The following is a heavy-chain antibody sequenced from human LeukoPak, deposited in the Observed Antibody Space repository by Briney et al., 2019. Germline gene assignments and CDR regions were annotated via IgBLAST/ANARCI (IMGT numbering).Heavy chain of an antibody. CDR3: ARDLSPELPVDY. CDR2: FDPEDGET. D-gene: IGHD1-26*01. Sequence: ASVKVSCKVSGYTLTELSMHWVRQAPGKGLEWMGGFDPEDGETIYAQKLQGRVTMTTDTSTSTAYMELRSLRSDDTAVYYCARDLSPELPVDYWGQGTLVTVSS. J-gene: IGHJ4*02. CDR1: GYTLTELS. V-gene: IGHV1-24*01.